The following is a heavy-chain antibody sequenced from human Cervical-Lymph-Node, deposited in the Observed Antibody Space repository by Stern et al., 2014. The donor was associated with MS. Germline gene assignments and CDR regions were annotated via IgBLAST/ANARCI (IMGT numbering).Heavy chain of an antibody. CDR3: ARSPRRSGIAVAGPLEYYFDS. J-gene: IGHJ4*02. CDR1: GGSFSSYV. V-gene: IGHV1-69*06. CDR2: IIPIFGTT. D-gene: IGHD6-19*01. Sequence: QVQLVQSGAEVKKPGSSMTVSCKASGGSFSSYVISWVRQAPGQGLEWMGLIIPIFGTTTYAQNVQGRVTITADKSTSSVNMDLSSLTSEDTAVYYCARSPRRSGIAVAGPLEYYFDSWGQGTLVTVSS.